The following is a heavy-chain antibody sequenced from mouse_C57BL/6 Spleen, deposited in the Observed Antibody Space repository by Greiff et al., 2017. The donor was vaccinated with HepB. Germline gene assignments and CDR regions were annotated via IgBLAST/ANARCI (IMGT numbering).Heavy chain of an antibody. CDR2: IYPSDSET. D-gene: IGHD2-1*01. CDR3: AREMVFAGFAY. V-gene: IGHV1-61*01. CDR1: GYTFTSYW. Sequence: QVQLKQPGAELVRPGSSVKLSCKASGYTFTSYWMDWVKQRPGQGLEWIGNIYPSDSETHYNQKFKDKATLTVDKSSSTAYMQLSSLTSEDSAVYYCAREMVFAGFAYWGQGTLVTVSA. J-gene: IGHJ3*01.